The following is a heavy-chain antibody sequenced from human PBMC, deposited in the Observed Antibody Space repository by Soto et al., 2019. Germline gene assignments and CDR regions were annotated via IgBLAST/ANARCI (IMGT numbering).Heavy chain of an antibody. V-gene: IGHV3-23*01. CDR2: ISGSGGGT. CDR1: GFTFINYA. D-gene: IGHD1-26*01. Sequence: GGSLRLSCAASGFTFINYAVTWVRQTPGKGLEWVSGISGSGGGTYYADSVKGRFTISRDNSKSTLYLQMNGLRAGDTAVYYCAKVSLGATTITDYYYYGLDVWGQGTTVTVSS. CDR3: AKVSLGATTITDYYYYGLDV. J-gene: IGHJ6*02.